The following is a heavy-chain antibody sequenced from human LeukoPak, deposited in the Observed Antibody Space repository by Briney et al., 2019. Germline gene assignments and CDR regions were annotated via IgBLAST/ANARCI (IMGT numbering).Heavy chain of an antibody. J-gene: IGHJ4*02. CDR1: GYNFANYW. D-gene: IGHD3-10*01. CDR2: IYPGNSEG. V-gene: IGHV5-51*01. CDR3: ARHLPWFGTNLREFDF. Sequence: GESLKISCKGSGYNFANYWIGWVRQMPGKGLEWMGIIYPGNSEGRYSPSFQGQVTISADKSISTAYLQWRSLKASDTAMYYCARHLPWFGTNLREFDFWGQGTLVTVYS.